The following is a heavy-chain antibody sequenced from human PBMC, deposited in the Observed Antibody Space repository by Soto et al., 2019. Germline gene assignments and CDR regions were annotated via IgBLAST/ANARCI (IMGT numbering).Heavy chain of an antibody. J-gene: IGHJ3*01. Sequence: QVQLVQSGAEVKKPGSSVKVSCKASGGTFSSYAISWVRQAPGQGLEWMGGIIPIFGTAKYAQKIQGRVTITEDKSTSTGYMEMRSLRCEEMAVYYCARETLVTKSTGAFDPLGQGTMVTVSS. V-gene: IGHV1-69*06. CDR1: GGTFSSYA. CDR2: IIPIFGTA. D-gene: IGHD2-21*02. CDR3: ARETLVTKSTGAFDP.